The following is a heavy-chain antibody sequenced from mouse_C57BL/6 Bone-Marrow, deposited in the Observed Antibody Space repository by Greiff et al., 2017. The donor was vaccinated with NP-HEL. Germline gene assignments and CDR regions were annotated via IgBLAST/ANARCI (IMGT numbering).Heavy chain of an antibody. CDR2: IYPRSGNT. J-gene: IGHJ4*01. D-gene: IGHD4-1*01. Sequence: QVQLKESGAELARPGASVKLSCKASGYTFTSYGISWVKQRTGQGLEWIGEIYPRSGNTYYNEKFKGKATFTADTSSNTAYMQLSSLTTEDSAIYYCARGAGTLNYYAMDYWGQGTSVTVSS. CDR3: ARGAGTLNYYAMDY. V-gene: IGHV1-81*01. CDR1: GYTFTSYG.